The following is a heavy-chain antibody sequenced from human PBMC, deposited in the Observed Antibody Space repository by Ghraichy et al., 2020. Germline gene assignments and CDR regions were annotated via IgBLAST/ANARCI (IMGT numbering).Heavy chain of an antibody. Sequence: SETLSLTCTVSGGSISSSSYYWGWIRQPPGKGLEWIGSIYYSGSTYYNPSLKSRVTISVDTSKNQFSLKLSSVTAADTAVYYCARLQWELLWFDPWGQGTLVTVSS. V-gene: IGHV4-39*01. CDR1: GGSISSSSYY. CDR3: ARLQWELLWFDP. CDR2: IYYSGST. J-gene: IGHJ5*02. D-gene: IGHD1-26*01.